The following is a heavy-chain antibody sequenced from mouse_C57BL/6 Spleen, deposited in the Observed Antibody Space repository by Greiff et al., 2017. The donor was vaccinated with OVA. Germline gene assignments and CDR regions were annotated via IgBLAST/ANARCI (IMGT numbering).Heavy chain of an antibody. D-gene: IGHD4-1*01. CDR2: IDPETGGT. CDR1: GYTFTDYE. J-gene: IGHJ3*01. Sequence: VKLQESGAELVRPGASVTLSCKASGYTFTDYEMHWVKQTPVHGLEWIGAIDPETGGTAYNQKFKGKAILTADKSSSTAYMELRSLTSEDSAVYYCTRDRWDGRDFAYWGQGTLVTVSA. CDR3: TRDRWDGRDFAY. V-gene: IGHV1-15*01.